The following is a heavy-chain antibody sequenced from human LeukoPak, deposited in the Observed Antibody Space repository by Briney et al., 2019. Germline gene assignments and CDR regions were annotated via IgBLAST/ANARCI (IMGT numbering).Heavy chain of an antibody. CDR3: ATALADYYDSSGYYYFDY. J-gene: IGHJ4*02. D-gene: IGHD3-22*01. Sequence: ASVKVSCKVSGYTLTELSMHWVRQAPGNGLEWMGGFDPEDGETIYAQKFQGRVTMTEDTSTDTAYMELSSLRSEDTAVYYCATALADYYDSSGYYYFDYWGQGTLVTVSS. CDR2: FDPEDGET. CDR1: GYTLTELS. V-gene: IGHV1-24*01.